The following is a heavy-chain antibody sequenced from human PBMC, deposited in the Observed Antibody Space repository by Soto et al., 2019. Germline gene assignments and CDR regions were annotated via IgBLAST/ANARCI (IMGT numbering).Heavy chain of an antibody. CDR1: GFTFSSYS. D-gene: IGHD2-2*01. J-gene: IGHJ2*01. V-gene: IGHV3-21*01. CDR3: ARDADIVVVPAAMYFDL. Sequence: GESLKISCAASGFTFSSYSMNWVRQAPGKGLEWVSSISSSSSYIYYADSVKGRFTISRDNAKNSLYLQMNSLRAEDTAVYYCARDADIVVVPAAMYFDLWGRGTLVTVSS. CDR2: ISSSSSYI.